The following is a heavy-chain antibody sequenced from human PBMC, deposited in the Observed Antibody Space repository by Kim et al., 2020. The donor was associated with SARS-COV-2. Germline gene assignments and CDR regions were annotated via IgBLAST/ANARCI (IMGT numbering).Heavy chain of an antibody. CDR2: IYPGDSDT. Sequence: GESLQISCKGSGYSFTSYWIGWVRQMPGKGLEWMGIIYPGDSDTRYSPSFQGQVTISADKSISTAYLQWSSLKASDTAMYYCARRRYYDSSGYYYYYGMDVWGQGTTVTVSS. J-gene: IGHJ6*02. D-gene: IGHD3-22*01. CDR1: GYSFTSYW. CDR3: ARRRYYDSSGYYYYYGMDV. V-gene: IGHV5-51*01.